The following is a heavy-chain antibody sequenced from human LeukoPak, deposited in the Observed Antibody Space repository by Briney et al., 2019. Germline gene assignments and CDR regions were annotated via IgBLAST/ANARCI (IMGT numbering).Heavy chain of an antibody. Sequence: PGGSLRLSCAASGFTFSSYWLHWVRHAPGKGLVWVSRINSDGSSTSYADSVKGRFTISRDNAKNTLYLQMNSLRAEDTAVYYCARDIGRTGTLLGDYWGQGTLVTVSS. J-gene: IGHJ4*02. CDR2: INSDGSST. D-gene: IGHD1-1*01. CDR1: GFTFSSYW. V-gene: IGHV3-74*01. CDR3: ARDIGRTGTLLGDY.